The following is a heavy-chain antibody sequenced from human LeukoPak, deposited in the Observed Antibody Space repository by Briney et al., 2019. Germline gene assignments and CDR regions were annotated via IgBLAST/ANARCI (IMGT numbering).Heavy chain of an antibody. Sequence: ASVKVSCKTSGYTFTRYDINWLRQATGQRLEWMGWMNPNTGHTAYAPKFQGRVTFTRNTSVSTAYMELDILISEDTAVYFCARGGITGTDAEYYYYYMDVWGKGTTVTVSS. J-gene: IGHJ6*03. CDR1: GYTFTRYD. CDR3: ARGGITGTDAEYYYYYMDV. V-gene: IGHV1-8*03. D-gene: IGHD1-7*01. CDR2: MNPNTGHT.